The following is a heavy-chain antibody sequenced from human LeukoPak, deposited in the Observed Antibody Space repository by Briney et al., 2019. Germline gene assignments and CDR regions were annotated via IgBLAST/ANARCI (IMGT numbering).Heavy chain of an antibody. CDR3: ARGRGNGGNYLRAFDI. V-gene: IGHV4-39*07. J-gene: IGHJ3*02. Sequence: KPSETLSLTCTVSGGSISSSSYYWGWIRQPPGKGLEWIGSIYYSGGTYYNPSLKSRVTISLDTSKNQFSLKLSSVTAADPAVYYWARGRGNGGNYLRAFDIWGQGTMVTVSS. D-gene: IGHD1-26*01. CDR1: GGSISSSSYY. CDR2: IYYSGGT.